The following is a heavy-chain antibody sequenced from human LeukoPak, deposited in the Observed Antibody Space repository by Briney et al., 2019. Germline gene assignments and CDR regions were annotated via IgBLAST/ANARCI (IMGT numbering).Heavy chain of an antibody. J-gene: IGHJ4*02. CDR2: ISGSGGST. V-gene: IGHV3-23*01. CDR3: AKDHFADYGDYVGFFGY. D-gene: IGHD4-17*01. Sequence: HAGGSLRLSCAASGFTFSSYAMSWVRQAPGKGLEWVSAISGSGGSTYYADSVKGRFTISRDNSKNTLYLQMNSLRAEDTAVYYCAKDHFADYGDYVGFFGYWGQGTLVTVSS. CDR1: GFTFSSYA.